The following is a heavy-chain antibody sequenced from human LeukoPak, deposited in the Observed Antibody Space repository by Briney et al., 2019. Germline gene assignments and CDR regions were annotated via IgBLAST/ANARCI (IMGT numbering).Heavy chain of an antibody. CDR3: ARDPGYFQH. Sequence: GLDWIVSIYYDGTTYYNPSLKSRVTISVDKSKNQFSLKLSSVTAADTAVYYCARDPGYFQHWGQGTLVTVSS. J-gene: IGHJ1*01. V-gene: IGHV4-39*07. CDR2: IYYDGTT. D-gene: IGHD7-27*01.